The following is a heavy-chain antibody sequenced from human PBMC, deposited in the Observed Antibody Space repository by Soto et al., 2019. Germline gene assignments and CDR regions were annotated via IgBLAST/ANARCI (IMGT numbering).Heavy chain of an antibody. CDR1: GFAVSSKY. D-gene: IGHD6-19*01. Sequence: EVQLVESGGGLIQPGGSLRLSCAASGFAVSSKYMTGVRQAPGKGLEWVSVIYGGGTTYYADSVKGRFTISRDTSKNTLYLQMNSLRAEDTAVYYCVQTTGWPGFDFWGPGTLVTVSS. CDR2: IYGGGTT. CDR3: VQTTGWPGFDF. J-gene: IGHJ4*02. V-gene: IGHV3-53*01.